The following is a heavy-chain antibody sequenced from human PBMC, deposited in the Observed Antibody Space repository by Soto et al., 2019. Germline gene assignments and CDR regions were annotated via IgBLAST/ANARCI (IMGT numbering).Heavy chain of an antibody. CDR3: ASEHASRHSSSWYRKGHPFDY. V-gene: IGHV1-69*02. CDR1: GGTFSSYT. Sequence: EASVKVSCKASGGTFSSYTISWVRQAPGQGLEWMGRIIPILGIANYAQKFQGRVTITADKSTSTAYMELSSLRSEDTAVYYCASEHASRHSSSWYRKGHPFDYWGQGTLVTVSS. J-gene: IGHJ4*02. D-gene: IGHD6-13*01. CDR2: IIPILGIA.